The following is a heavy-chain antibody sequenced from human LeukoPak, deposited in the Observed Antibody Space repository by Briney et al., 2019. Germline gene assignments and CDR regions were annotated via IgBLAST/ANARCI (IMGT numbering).Heavy chain of an antibody. CDR2: ISSSSSYI. V-gene: IGHV3-21*01. CDR1: GFTFSSYS. Sequence: GGSLTLSCAASGFTFSSYSMNWVRQAPGKGLEWVASISSSSSYIYYADSVQGRFTICRDNAKNSLYLQMNSLRAEDTAVYYCARSGYYCYYGMDVWGQGTTVTVSS. J-gene: IGHJ6*02. D-gene: IGHD1-26*01. CDR3: ARSGYYCYYGMDV.